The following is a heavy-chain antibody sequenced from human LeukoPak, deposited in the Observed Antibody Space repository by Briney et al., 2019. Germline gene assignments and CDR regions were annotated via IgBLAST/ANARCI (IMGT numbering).Heavy chain of an antibody. D-gene: IGHD7-27*01. CDR3: ARWGNNKILDY. J-gene: IGHJ4*02. CDR1: GFTFSSHG. V-gene: IGHV3-33*01. Sequence: GGSLRLSCVASGFTFSSHGMHWVRQAPGKGLEWVAVIWYDGSEKCYADSVKGRFIISRDNSKNMLYLQMNSLRADDTAVYYCARWGNNKILDYWGQGTLVTVSS. CDR2: IWYDGSEK.